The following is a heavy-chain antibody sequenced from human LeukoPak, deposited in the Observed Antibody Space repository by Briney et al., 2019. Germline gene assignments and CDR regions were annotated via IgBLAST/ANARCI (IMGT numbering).Heavy chain of an antibody. J-gene: IGHJ4*02. Sequence: PGGSLRLSCAASGFTFSDHYMDWVRQAPGKGLEWVGRTRNKANSYATEYAESVKGRFTISRDDSKNSLYLQMNSLKTEDTAVYFCARADVYYDSSGEFDYWGQGTLVTVSS. CDR3: ARADVYYDSSGEFDY. CDR1: GFTFSDHY. D-gene: IGHD3-22*01. V-gene: IGHV3-72*01. CDR2: TRNKANSYAT.